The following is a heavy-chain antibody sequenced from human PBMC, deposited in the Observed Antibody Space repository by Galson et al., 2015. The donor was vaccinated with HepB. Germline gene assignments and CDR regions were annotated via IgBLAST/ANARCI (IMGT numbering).Heavy chain of an antibody. Sequence: SLRLSCAASGFTFSSYAMSWVRQAPGKGLEWVSAISGSGGSTYYADSVKGRFTISRNNSKNTLYLQMNSLRAEDTAVYYCAKDGGIVVVPAAPFDYWGQGTLVTVSS. CDR2: ISGSGGST. J-gene: IGHJ4*02. D-gene: IGHD2-2*01. CDR1: GFTFSSYA. V-gene: IGHV3-23*01. CDR3: AKDGGIVVVPAAPFDY.